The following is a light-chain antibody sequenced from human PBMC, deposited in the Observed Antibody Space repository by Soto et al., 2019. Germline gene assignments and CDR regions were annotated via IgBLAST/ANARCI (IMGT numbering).Light chain of an antibody. CDR3: SAYTVSRTYV. CDR2: NVY. J-gene: IGLJ1*01. V-gene: IGLV2-14*03. CDR1: SSDVGAYNF. Sequence: SALTQPASVSGSPGQSITIPCTGTSSDVGAYNFVSWHQQHPGKAPKLMIYNVYDRPSGISYRFSGSKSGNTASLTISGLQGEDEADYYCSAYTVSRTYVFGTGTKVTVL.